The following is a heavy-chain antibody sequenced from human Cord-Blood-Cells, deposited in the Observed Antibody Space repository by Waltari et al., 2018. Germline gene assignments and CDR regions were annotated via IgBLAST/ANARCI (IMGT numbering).Heavy chain of an antibody. J-gene: IGHJ4*02. CDR1: GYSISSGYY. CDR2: IYHCGST. Sequence: QVQLQESGPGLVKPSETLSLTCAVSGYSISSGYYWGWIRQPPGKGLEWIGSIYHCGSTYYNPSLKIRVTISVDTSKNQFSLKLSSVTAADTAVYYCARASSSWYYFDYWGQGTRVTVSS. CDR3: ARASSSWYYFDY. D-gene: IGHD6-13*01. V-gene: IGHV4-38-2*01.